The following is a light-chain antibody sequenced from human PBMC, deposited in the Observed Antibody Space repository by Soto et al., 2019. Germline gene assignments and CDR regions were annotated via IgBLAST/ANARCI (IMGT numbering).Light chain of an antibody. V-gene: IGKV1-6*01. Sequence: AIQMTQSPSSLSASVGDRFTITCRASQGVGSDVGWYQQKPGKAPKLLIYAPATWQSGVPSRFSGSGSGTDFTLNISCLQSEDFAAYYCPEYYSYPATFGQGTKVDIK. CDR2: APA. CDR1: QGVGSD. CDR3: PEYYSYPAT. J-gene: IGKJ1*01.